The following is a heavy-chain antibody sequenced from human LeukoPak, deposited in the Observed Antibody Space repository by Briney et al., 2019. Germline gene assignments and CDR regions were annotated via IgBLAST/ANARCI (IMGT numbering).Heavy chain of an antibody. CDR1: GYTFTSYG. CDR3: AKQLGYCSDGSRYFPY. V-gene: IGHV1-18*01. J-gene: IGHJ4*02. Sequence: ASVKVSCKASGYTFTSYGISWVRQAPGQGLEWMGWISAYNGNTNYAQKLQGRVTMTTDTSTSTAYMELRSLRSDDTAVYYCAKQLGYCSDGSRYFPYWGQGTLVTVSS. D-gene: IGHD2-15*01. CDR2: ISAYNGNT.